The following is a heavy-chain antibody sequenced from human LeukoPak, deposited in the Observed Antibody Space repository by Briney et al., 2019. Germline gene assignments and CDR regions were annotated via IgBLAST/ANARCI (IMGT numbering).Heavy chain of an antibody. Sequence: PGGSLRLSCAASGFTFSDYAMTWVRQAPGKGLEWVATISGSGVMTYYADSVKGRFTVSGDHSKNTLYLQMSSLTAADTAVYYCAKDRSIGTYYTFDYWGQGTLDIVSS. CDR2: ISGSGVMT. D-gene: IGHD1-26*01. V-gene: IGHV3-23*01. CDR3: AKDRSIGTYYTFDY. CDR1: GFTFSDYA. J-gene: IGHJ4*02.